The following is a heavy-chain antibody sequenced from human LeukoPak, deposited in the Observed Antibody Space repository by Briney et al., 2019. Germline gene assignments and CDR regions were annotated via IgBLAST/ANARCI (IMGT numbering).Heavy chain of an antibody. J-gene: IGHJ4*02. CDR2: IYYSGST. V-gene: IGHV4-59*11. CDR1: GGSISSHY. Sequence: SETLSLTCTVSGGSISSHYWSWIRQPPGKGLEWIGYIYYSGSTNYNPSLKSRVTISVDTSKNQFSLKLSSVTAADTAVYYCARVGATGGEFDYWGLGTLVTVSS. D-gene: IGHD1-26*01. CDR3: ARVGATGGEFDY.